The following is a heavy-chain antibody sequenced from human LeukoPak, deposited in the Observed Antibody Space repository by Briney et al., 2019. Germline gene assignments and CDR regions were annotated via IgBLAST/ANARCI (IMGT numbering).Heavy chain of an antibody. J-gene: IGHJ4*02. V-gene: IGHV4-31*03. CDR1: ADSLSSGGHS. D-gene: IGHD3-10*01. CDR2: IHHSGSS. Sequence: PSQTLSLTCTVSADSLSSGGHSRAWIRQLPGKGLESIGFIHHSGSSRHNPSLKDRVAISVDASRKQFALRLSSVTAADTAIYYCARGGNRFGGFYFDYWGQGIQVIVSS. CDR3: ARGGNRFGGFYFDY.